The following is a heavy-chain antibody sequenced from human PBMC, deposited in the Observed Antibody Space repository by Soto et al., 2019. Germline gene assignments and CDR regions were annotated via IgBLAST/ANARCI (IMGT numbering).Heavy chain of an antibody. CDR1: GYNFSTYW. Sequence: GESLKISCKGFGYNFSTYWIAWVRQMPGKGLEWMGIIYPDDSDTRYDPSFQGQVTISADKSINTAYLQWSSLKASDTAKYYCARRAVGATSFVFDIWGQGTMVTVSS. J-gene: IGHJ3*02. D-gene: IGHD1-26*01. V-gene: IGHV5-51*01. CDR2: IYPDDSDT. CDR3: ARRAVGATSFVFDI.